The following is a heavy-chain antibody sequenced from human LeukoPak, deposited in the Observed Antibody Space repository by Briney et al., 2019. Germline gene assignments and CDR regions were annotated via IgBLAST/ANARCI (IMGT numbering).Heavy chain of an antibody. V-gene: IGHV4-59*01. CDR3: ARGGWGSSPDY. J-gene: IGHJ4*02. D-gene: IGHD3-16*01. CDR2: IYYSGST. Sequence: SETLSLTCTVSGGSISSYYWSWIRHPPGKGLEWIGHIYYSGSTNYNPSLESRVTISVDTSKNQFSLKLSSVTAADTAVYYCARGGWGSSPDYWGQGTLVTVSS. CDR1: GGSISSYY.